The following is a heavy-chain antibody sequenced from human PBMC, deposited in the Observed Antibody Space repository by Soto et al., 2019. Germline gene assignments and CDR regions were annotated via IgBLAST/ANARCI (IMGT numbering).Heavy chain of an antibody. CDR1: GFTVSSNY. J-gene: IGHJ6*02. CDR3: ARGKYCISTRCGYYYYYGMDV. D-gene: IGHD2-2*01. CDR2: IYSGGST. Sequence: EVQLVESGGGLVQPGGSLRLSCAASGFTVSSNYMSWVRQAPGKGLEWVSVIYSGGSTYYADSVKGRFTISRDNSKNTLYLQMNSLRAEDTAVYYCARGKYCISTRCGYYYYYGMDVWGQGTTVTVSS. V-gene: IGHV3-66*01.